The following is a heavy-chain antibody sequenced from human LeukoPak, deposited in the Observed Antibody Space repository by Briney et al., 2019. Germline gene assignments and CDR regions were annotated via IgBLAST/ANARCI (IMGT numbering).Heavy chain of an antibody. D-gene: IGHD5-24*01. CDR3: ARHDGDGYNFDAFDI. CDR1: GGSISSSSYY. CDR2: IYYSGST. V-gene: IGHV4-39*01. Sequence: SETLSLTCTVSGGSISSSSYYWGWIRQPPGKGLEWIGSIYYSGSTYYNPSLKSRVTISVDTSKNQFSLKLSSVTAADTAVYYCARHDGDGYNFDAFDIWGQGTMVTVSS. J-gene: IGHJ3*02.